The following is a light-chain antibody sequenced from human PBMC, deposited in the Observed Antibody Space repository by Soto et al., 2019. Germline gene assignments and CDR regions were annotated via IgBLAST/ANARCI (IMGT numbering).Light chain of an antibody. CDR1: SSDVGGYNY. CDR2: EVR. J-gene: IGLJ2*01. V-gene: IGLV2-14*01. Sequence: QSALTQPASVSGSPGQSITISCTGTSSDVGGYNYVSWYQQHPVKAPKLLIYEVRNRPSGVSYRFSGSKSGNTASLTISGLQAEDEADYYCSSYTSNRTVAFGGGTKLTVL. CDR3: SSYTSNRTVA.